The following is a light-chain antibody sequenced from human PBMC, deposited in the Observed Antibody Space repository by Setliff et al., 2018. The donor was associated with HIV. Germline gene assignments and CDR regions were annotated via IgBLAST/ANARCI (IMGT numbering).Light chain of an antibody. CDR2: DTT. CDR1: TGAVTSGHY. V-gene: IGLV7-46*01. Sequence: AVVTQEPSLTVSPGGTVTLTCGSSTGAVTSGHYHYWFQQKPGQAPRTLIYDTTNKHSWTPARFSGSLLGDKAALTLSGAQPEDEAEYYCLLSYSGASGVFGTGTKVTVL. J-gene: IGLJ1*01. CDR3: LLSYSGASGV.